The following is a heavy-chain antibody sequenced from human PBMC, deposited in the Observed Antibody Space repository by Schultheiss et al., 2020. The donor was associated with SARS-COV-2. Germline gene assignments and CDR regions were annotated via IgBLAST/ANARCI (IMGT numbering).Heavy chain of an antibody. D-gene: IGHD3-22*01. CDR1: GDSISSGDYY. V-gene: IGHV4-61*08. J-gene: IGHJ4*02. CDR3: ARVYDSSGYYFDY. Sequence: SETLSLTCTVAGDSISSGDYYWIWIRQPPGKGLEWIGYIYYSGSTNYNPSLKSRVTISVDTSKNQFSLKLSSVTAADTAVYYCARVYDSSGYYFDYWGQGTLVTVSS. CDR2: IYYSGST.